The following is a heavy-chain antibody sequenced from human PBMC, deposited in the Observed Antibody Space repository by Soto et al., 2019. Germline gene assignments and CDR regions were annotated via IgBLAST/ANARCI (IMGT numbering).Heavy chain of an antibody. CDR1: GFTFSSYW. CDR2: IKQDGSEK. J-gene: IGHJ4*02. Sequence: GGSLRLSCAASGFTFSSYWLSWVRPAPGKGLEWVANIKQDGSEKYYVDSVKGRFTISRDNAKNSLYLQMNSLRAEDTAVYYCARGPGFYSISPLGGGIFDYWGQGT. CDR3: ARGPGFYSISPLGGGIFDY. D-gene: IGHD6-6*01. V-gene: IGHV3-7*01.